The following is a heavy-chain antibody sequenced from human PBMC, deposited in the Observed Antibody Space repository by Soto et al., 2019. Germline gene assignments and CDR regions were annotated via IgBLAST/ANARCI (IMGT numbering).Heavy chain of an antibody. J-gene: IGHJ4*02. D-gene: IGHD3-22*01. V-gene: IGHV3-23*01. CDR3: AKYYDSSGYYYVPFDY. CDR1: GFTFSSYA. CDR2: ISGSGGST. Sequence: GGSLRLSXAASGFTFSSYAMSWVRQAPGKGLEWVSAISGSGGSTYYADSVKGRFTISRDNSRNTLYLQMNSLRAEDTAVYYRAKYYDSSGYYYVPFDYWGQGTLVTVSS.